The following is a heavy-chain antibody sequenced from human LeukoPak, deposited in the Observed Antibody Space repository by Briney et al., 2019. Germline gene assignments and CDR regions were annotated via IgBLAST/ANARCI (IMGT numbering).Heavy chain of an antibody. J-gene: IGHJ3*02. CDR3: ARPKTGYSSSWYAFDI. Sequence: GGSLRLSCAASGFTFSSYWMHWVRQAPGKGLVWVSRINSDGSSTSYADSVKDRFSISRDNAKNTLYLQMNRLRAEDTAVYYCARPKTGYSSSWYAFDIWGQGTMVTVSS. CDR1: GFTFSSYW. D-gene: IGHD6-13*01. CDR2: INSDGSST. V-gene: IGHV3-74*01.